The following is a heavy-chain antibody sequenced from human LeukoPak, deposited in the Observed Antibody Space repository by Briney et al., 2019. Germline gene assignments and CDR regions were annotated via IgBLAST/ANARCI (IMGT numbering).Heavy chain of an antibody. V-gene: IGHV3-53*01. D-gene: IGHD6-13*01. CDR3: ARALGDSSSGGEFDY. CDR2: IYSGGST. CDR1: GFTVSSNY. J-gene: IGHJ4*02. Sequence: PGGSLRLSCAASGFTVSSNYMSWVRQAPGKGLEWVSVIYSGGSTYYADSVKGRFTISRDNSKNTLYLQMNSLRAEDTAVYYCARALGDSSSGGEFDYWGQETLVTVSS.